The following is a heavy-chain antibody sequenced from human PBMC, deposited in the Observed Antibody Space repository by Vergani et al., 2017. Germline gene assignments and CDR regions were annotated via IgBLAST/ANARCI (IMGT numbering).Heavy chain of an antibody. Sequence: EVQLLESGGGLVQPGGSLRLSCAASGFTFSSDAMSWVRQAPGKGLEWVCTISGSDGSTYYEDSVKGRFTITRDNSKNTLYLQMNSLRAEDTAVYYCAKYLGDIVVVPAAFFDYWGQGTLVTVSS. J-gene: IGHJ4*02. CDR1: GFTFSSDA. CDR3: AKYLGDIVVVPAAFFDY. CDR2: ISGSDGST. V-gene: IGHV3-23*01. D-gene: IGHD2-2*01.